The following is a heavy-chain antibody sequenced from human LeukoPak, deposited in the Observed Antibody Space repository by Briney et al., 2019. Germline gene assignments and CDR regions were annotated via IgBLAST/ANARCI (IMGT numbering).Heavy chain of an antibody. D-gene: IGHD3-10*01. CDR3: ARGRGSGSRWGGAFDI. V-gene: IGHV3-11*05. J-gene: IGHJ3*02. CDR2: ISSSTYT. CDR1: KFTFSNYY. Sequence: GGSLRLSCAASKFTFSNYYMSWIRQAPGKGLEWVSYISSSTYTDYADSVKGRFTTSRDNAKNSLYLQMNSLRAEDTAVYYCARGRGSGSRWGGAFDIWGQGTVVTVSS.